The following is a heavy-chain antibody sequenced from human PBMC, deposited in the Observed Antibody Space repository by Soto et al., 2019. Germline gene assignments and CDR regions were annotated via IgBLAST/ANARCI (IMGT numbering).Heavy chain of an antibody. CDR2: FDPEDGET. V-gene: IGHV1-24*01. CDR3: ATGPPERWLHFDY. Sequence: ASVKVSCKVSGYTLTELSMHWVRQAPGKGLEWMGGFDPEDGETIYAQKFQGRVTMTEDTSTDTVYMELSSLRSEDTAVYYCATGPPERWLHFDYWGQGTLVTVPQ. CDR1: GYTLTELS. J-gene: IGHJ4*02. D-gene: IGHD5-12*01.